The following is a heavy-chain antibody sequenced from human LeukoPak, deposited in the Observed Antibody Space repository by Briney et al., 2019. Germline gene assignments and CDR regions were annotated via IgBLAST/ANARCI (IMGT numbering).Heavy chain of an antibody. V-gene: IGHV4-61*01. J-gene: IGHJ6*02. CDR3: ARVLGMIGGTGYYYGVDV. Sequence: SETLSLTCTVSGGSVSSDSYYWSWIRQPPGKGLEWIGYIYYSGRTTYNPSLNSRVTTSVDTSKNQFSLELTSVTAADTAVYHCARVLGMIGGTGYYYGVDVWGQGTTVTVSS. CDR1: GGSVSSDSYY. D-gene: IGHD2-15*01. CDR2: IYYSGRT.